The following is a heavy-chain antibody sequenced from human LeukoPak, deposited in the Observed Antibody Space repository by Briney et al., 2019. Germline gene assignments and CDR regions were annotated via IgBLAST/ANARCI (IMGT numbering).Heavy chain of an antibody. CDR1: EFTFSNYP. V-gene: IGHV3-23*01. Sequence: GGSLRLSCAASEFTFSNYPMGWVRQAPGKGLEWLSALGGEQSGSWTKSADSVKGRFTISRDNSKNTLYLQMNSLRAEDTAVYYCANPNYYDSSGYPYYFDYWGQGTLVTVSS. J-gene: IGHJ4*02. CDR3: ANPNYYDSSGYPYYFDY. CDR2: LGGEQSGSWT. D-gene: IGHD3-22*01.